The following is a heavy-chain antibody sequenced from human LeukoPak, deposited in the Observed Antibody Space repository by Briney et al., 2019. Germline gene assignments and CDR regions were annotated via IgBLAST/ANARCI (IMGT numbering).Heavy chain of an antibody. CDR2: ISTSGGTT. CDR1: GFTFSSYA. Sequence: PGGSLRLSCAASGFTFSSYAMSWVRQAPGKGLEWVSAISTSGGTTYYTDSVKGRFTISRDNSKNTVSLQMNSLRGDDTAVYYCAKDDAWGRYKDWGQGTLVTVS. D-gene: IGHD3-16*01. V-gene: IGHV3-23*01. CDR3: AKDDAWGRYKD. J-gene: IGHJ1*01.